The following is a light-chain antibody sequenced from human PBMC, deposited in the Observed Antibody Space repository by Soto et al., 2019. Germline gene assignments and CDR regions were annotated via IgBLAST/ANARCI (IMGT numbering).Light chain of an antibody. J-gene: IGKJ3*01. V-gene: IGKV4-1*01. CDR3: QQYYSTPFT. Sequence: DIVMTQSPDSLAVSLGERATINCKSSQSVLYSSNNNNYLAWYQQKPGQPPKLLIYWASTRESGVPDRFSGSGSGTDFTLTISSLQAEDVEVYYCQQYYSTPFTLGPGTKVDIK. CDR1: QSVLYSSNNNNY. CDR2: WAS.